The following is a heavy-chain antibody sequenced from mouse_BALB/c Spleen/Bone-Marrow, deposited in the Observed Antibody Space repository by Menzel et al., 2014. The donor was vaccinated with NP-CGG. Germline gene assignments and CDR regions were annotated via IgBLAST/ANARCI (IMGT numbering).Heavy chain of an antibody. CDR3: TRSAGTGFSY. CDR1: GYTFTSYY. CDR2: INPSNGGT. V-gene: IGHV1S81*02. Sequence: QDHVKQSGAELVKPAASVKLSCKASGYTFTSYYMFWVKQRPGQGLEWIGEINPSNGGTVFNEKFKCKVTLTVDKSSSTAYMQLGGLTSEDSAVYYGTRSAGTGFSYWGQGTLVTVSA. D-gene: IGHD3-3*01. J-gene: IGHJ3*01.